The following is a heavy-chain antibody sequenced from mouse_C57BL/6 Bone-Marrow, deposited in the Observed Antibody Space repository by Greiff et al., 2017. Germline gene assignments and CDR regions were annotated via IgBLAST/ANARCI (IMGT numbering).Heavy chain of an antibody. CDR3: ARHLITTVVAADLDY. D-gene: IGHD1-1*01. Sequence: EVMLVESGGDLVKPGGSLKLSCAASGFTFSSYGMSWVRQTPDKRLEWVATISSCGSYTYYPDSVKGRFTISRDNAKNTLYLQMSSLKSEDTAMYYCARHLITTVVAADLDYWGQGTTLTVSS. CDR2: ISSCGSYT. V-gene: IGHV5-6*01. CDR1: GFTFSSYG. J-gene: IGHJ2*01.